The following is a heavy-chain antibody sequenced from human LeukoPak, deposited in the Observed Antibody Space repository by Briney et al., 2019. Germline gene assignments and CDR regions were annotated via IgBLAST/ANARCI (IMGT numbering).Heavy chain of an antibody. Sequence: ASVKVSCKASDYTFTSYGISWVRQAPGQGLEWMGWISTYTGNTKYTQKLQGRVTMTADTSTRTAYMELRSLTSDDTAVYYCARGWIQMPTVYCDYWGQGTLVSVSS. CDR1: DYTFTSYG. V-gene: IGHV1-18*01. CDR2: ISTYTGNT. D-gene: IGHD5-18*01. CDR3: ARGWIQMPTVYCDY. J-gene: IGHJ4*02.